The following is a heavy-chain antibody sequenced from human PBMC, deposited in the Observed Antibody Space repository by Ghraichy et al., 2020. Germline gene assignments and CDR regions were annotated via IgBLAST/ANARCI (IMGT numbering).Heavy chain of an antibody. V-gene: IGHV3-43*01. CDR2: ISWDGGST. Sequence: GGSLRLSCAASGFTFDDYTMHWVRQALGKGLEWVSLISWDGGSTYYADSVKGRFTISRDNSKNSLYLQMNSLRTEDTALYYCAKDVGGHYYDSSGRTFPFGYGMDVWGQGTTVTVSS. CDR1: GFTFDDYT. D-gene: IGHD3-22*01. CDR3: AKDVGGHYYDSSGRTFPFGYGMDV. J-gene: IGHJ6*02.